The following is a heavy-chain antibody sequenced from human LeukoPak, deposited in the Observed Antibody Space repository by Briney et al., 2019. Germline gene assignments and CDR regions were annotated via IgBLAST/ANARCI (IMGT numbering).Heavy chain of an antibody. Sequence: SETLSLTCTVSGGSISSGSYYWSWIRQPAGKGLEWIGRIYTSGSTNYNPSLKSRVTISVDTSKNQFSLKLSSVTAADTAVYYCARSCYLPGHYDSSGYSSVGAGPYMDVWGKGTTVTVSS. D-gene: IGHD3-22*01. CDR1: GGSISSGSYY. J-gene: IGHJ6*03. V-gene: IGHV4-61*02. CDR2: IYTSGST. CDR3: ARSCYLPGHYDSSGYSSVGAGPYMDV.